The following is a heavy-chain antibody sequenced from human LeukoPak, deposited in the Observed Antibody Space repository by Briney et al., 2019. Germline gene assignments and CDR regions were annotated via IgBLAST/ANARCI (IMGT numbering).Heavy chain of an antibody. CDR1: GGSFSGYY. CDR3: ATASGVVKGYNWFDP. CDR2: INHSGST. Sequence: PSETLSLTCAVYGGSFSGYYWSWIRQPPGKGLEWIGEINHSGSTNYNPSLKSRVTISVDTSKNQFSLKLSSVTAADTAVYYCATASGVVKGYNWFDPWGQGTLVTVSS. V-gene: IGHV4-34*01. D-gene: IGHD4-23*01. J-gene: IGHJ5*02.